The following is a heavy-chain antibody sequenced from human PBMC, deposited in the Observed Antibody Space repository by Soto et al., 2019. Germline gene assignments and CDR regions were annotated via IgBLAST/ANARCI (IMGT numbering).Heavy chain of an antibody. Sequence: RASVKVSCKTPGYTFSGFYIHWVRQAPGQGLESMGWIYPDSGGTDYAQKFQGRVTMTRDTSISTAYMELSRLRSDDTAVYYCRVTGVSEVDYWGQGTLVTVSS. CDR1: GYTFSGFY. V-gene: IGHV1-2*02. D-gene: IGHD2-8*01. J-gene: IGHJ4*02. CDR3: RVTGVSEVDY. CDR2: IYPDSGGT.